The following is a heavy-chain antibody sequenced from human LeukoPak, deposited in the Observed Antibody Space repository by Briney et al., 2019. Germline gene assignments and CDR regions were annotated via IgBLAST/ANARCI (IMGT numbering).Heavy chain of an antibody. D-gene: IGHD3-22*01. CDR2: IKSKTDGGTA. CDR1: GFTFSNVW. CDR3: AKGYDSSGYLV. J-gene: IGHJ4*02. Sequence: GGSLRLSCAASGFTFSNVWMSWVREVPGTGVGWVGRIKSKTDGGTAEYTAPVRSRFTISRDNSKNTLYLQMNSLRAEDTAVYYCAKGYDSSGYLVWGQGTLVTVSS. V-gene: IGHV3-15*01.